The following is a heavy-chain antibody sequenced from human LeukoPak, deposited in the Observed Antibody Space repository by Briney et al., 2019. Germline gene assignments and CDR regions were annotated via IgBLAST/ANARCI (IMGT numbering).Heavy chain of an antibody. CDR2: IKQDGSEK. CDR3: ARVNTMIVVVTNYYYYYYMDV. J-gene: IGHJ6*03. Sequence: GWSLRLSCVASGFTYISYLLSWVRQAPGKGLECVANIKQDGSEKYYVDAVKGRFTISRDNAKNSLYLQMNSMRAEDKAVYYCARVNTMIVVVTNYYYYYYMDVWGKGTTVTVSS. CDR1: GFTYISYL. D-gene: IGHD3-22*01. V-gene: IGHV3-7*01.